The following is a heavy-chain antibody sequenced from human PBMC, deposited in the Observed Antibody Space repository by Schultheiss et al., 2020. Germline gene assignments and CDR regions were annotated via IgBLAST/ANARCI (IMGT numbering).Heavy chain of an antibody. CDR3: ARENGVNRFDP. Sequence: GESLKISCAASGFTFSSYAMHWVRQAPGKGLEWVAVISYDGSNKYYADTVKGRFTISRDISKDTLYLQMNSLGVEDTAVYYCARENGVNRFDPWGQGTLVTVSS. D-gene: IGHD2-8*01. CDR2: ISYDGSNK. CDR1: GFTFSSYA. V-gene: IGHV3-30*04. J-gene: IGHJ5*02.